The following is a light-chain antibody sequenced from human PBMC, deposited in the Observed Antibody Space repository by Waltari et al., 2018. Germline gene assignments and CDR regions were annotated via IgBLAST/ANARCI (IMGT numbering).Light chain of an antibody. CDR1: SSDVGGHDY. Sequence: QSALTQPRSVSGSPGQSVTIPCTGTSSDVGGHDYVSWYQQYPGKGPKLMFYDFSKRPSGVPYRFSASKSGNTASLTISGLQPEDEADYYCCAYAGSYFMVFGGGTRLTVL. J-gene: IGLJ3*02. CDR2: DFS. CDR3: CAYAGSYFMV. V-gene: IGLV2-11*01.